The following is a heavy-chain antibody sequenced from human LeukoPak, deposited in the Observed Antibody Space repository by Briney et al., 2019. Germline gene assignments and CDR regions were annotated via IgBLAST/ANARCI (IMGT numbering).Heavy chain of an antibody. CDR3: ARVPLKDFWSGYQDYYYYYGMDV. Sequence: RASVKVSCKASGGTFSSYAISWVRQAPGQGLEWMGRIIPILGIANYAQKFQGRVTITADKSTSTAYMELSSLRSEDTAVYYCARVPLKDFWSGYQDYYYYYGMDVWGQGTTVTVSS. D-gene: IGHD3-3*01. CDR1: GGTFSSYA. J-gene: IGHJ6*02. CDR2: IIPILGIA. V-gene: IGHV1-69*04.